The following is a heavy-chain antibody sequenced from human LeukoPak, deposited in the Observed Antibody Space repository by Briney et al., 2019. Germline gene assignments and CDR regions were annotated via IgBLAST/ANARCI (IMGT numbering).Heavy chain of an antibody. D-gene: IGHD6-13*01. CDR2: VYTSGTT. CDR3: VRGVFSNWYYFDY. J-gene: IGHJ4*02. V-gene: IGHV4-4*07. Sequence: PSETLSLTCTVSNGSISSYYWSWIRQPAGEGLEWIGRVYTSGTTNYNPSLKSRVTMSIDTSKNQFSLKLTSVTAADTAVYYCVRGVFSNWYYFDYWGQGALVTVSS. CDR1: NGSISSYY.